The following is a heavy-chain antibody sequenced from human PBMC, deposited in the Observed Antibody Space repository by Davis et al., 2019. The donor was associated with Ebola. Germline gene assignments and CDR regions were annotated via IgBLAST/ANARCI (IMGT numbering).Heavy chain of an antibody. CDR3: ARGRKDSSGYYSANYYYYYGMDV. D-gene: IGHD3-22*01. J-gene: IGHJ6*02. CDR2: IIPILGIA. V-gene: IGHV1-69*10. CDR1: GGTFSSYA. Sequence: SVKFSCKASGGTFSSYAISWVRQAPGQGLEWMGGIIPILGIANYAQKFQGRVTITADESTSTAYMELSSLRSEDTAVYYCARGRKDSSGYYSANYYYYYGMDVWGQGTTVTVSS.